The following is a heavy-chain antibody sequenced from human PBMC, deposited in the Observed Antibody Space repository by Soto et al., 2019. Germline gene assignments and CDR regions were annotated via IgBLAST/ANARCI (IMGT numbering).Heavy chain of an antibody. CDR3: AHRVGATSATDHDAFDV. V-gene: IGHV4-39*01. J-gene: IGHJ3*01. CDR2: IYYSGST. Sequence: PSETLSLTCTVSGGSINSSIYYWGWIRQPPEKGMEWIGSIYYSGSTYYNPSLMSRVTISVDTSKNQFSLKLSSVTAADTAVYYCAHRVGATSATDHDAFDVWGQGTMVTVSS. CDR1: GGSINSSIYY. D-gene: IGHD1-26*01.